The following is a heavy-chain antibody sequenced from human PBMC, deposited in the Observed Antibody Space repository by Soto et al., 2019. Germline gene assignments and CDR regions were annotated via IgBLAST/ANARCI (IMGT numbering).Heavy chain of an antibody. V-gene: IGHV1-24*01. CDR3: ATDRGSSSWYYYYGMDV. J-gene: IGHJ6*02. D-gene: IGHD6-13*01. CDR1: GYTLTELS. CDR2: FDPEDGET. Sequence: ASVKVSCKVSGYTLTELSMHWVRQAPGKGLEWMGGFDPEDGETIYAQKFQGRVTMTEDTSTDTAYMELSSLRSEDTAVYYCATDRGSSSWYYYYGMDVWGQGTTVTVSS.